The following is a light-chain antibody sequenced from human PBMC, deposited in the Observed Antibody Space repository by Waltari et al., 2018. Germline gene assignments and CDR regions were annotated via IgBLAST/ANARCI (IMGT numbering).Light chain of an antibody. V-gene: IGLV1-47*01. CDR1: SSNIGSKF. J-gene: IGLJ3*02. Sequence: QSVPTQPPSASGTPGQRVSISCSGSSSNIGSKFVSWYQQRPGSAPKLLIIRNTQRSSVVPDRFSASKSGTSASLAISGLRSDDEGYYYCASWDDSLSHWVFGGGTKVTVL. CDR3: ASWDDSLSHWV. CDR2: RNT.